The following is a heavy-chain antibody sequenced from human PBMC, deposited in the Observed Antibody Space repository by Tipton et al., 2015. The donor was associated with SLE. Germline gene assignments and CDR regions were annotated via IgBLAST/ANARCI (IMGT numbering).Heavy chain of an antibody. CDR3: ARGYSSSWYPYYFDY. V-gene: IGHV4-38-2*01. Sequence: TLSLTCAVSGYSISSGYYWGWIRQPPGKGLEWIGYIYTSGSTNYNPSLKSRVTISVDTSKNQFSLKLSSVTAADTAVYYCARGYSSSWYPYYFDYWGQGTLVTVSS. J-gene: IGHJ4*02. D-gene: IGHD6-13*01. CDR2: IYTSGST. CDR1: GYSISSGYY.